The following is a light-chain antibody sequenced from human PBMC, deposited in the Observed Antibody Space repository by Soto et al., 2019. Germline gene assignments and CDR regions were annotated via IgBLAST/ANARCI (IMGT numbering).Light chain of an antibody. CDR2: EAS. CDR1: QDINGW. CDR3: QQYNSDPYT. V-gene: IGKV1-5*03. Sequence: DIQLTQFPPTLSASVGDRVIITCRTSQDINGWLAWYRQKPGKAPNLLIYEASTLHTGVPSRFSGGGSGTEFTLTISSLQPDDSATFYCQQYNSDPYTFGQGTRPEIK. J-gene: IGKJ2*01.